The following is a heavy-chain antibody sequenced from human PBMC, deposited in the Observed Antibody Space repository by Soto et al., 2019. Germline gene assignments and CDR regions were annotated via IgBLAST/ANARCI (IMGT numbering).Heavy chain of an antibody. V-gene: IGHV3-74*03. Sequence: VGSLRLSCAASGFTFSRFWMHWVRQAPGKGLVWVSRIYSDGSGPMYADSVKGRFTIPRDNAKSTLYLQMNSLRAEDTAVYYCATLNSFGSDYWGQGTQVTVSS. CDR3: ATLNSFGSDY. CDR2: IYSDGSGP. CDR1: GFTFSRFW. J-gene: IGHJ4*02. D-gene: IGHD5-18*01.